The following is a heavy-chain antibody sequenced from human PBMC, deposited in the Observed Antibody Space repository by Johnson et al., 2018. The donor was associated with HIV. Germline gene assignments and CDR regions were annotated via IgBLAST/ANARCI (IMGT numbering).Heavy chain of an antibody. CDR2: IYSGGST. D-gene: IGHD6-19*01. Sequence: VQLVESGGGVVQPGGSLRLSCAASGFTVSTNYMSWVRQAPGKGLEWVSIIYSGGSTYSADSVQGRFTTSRDNSKNTLSLQMNSLSAEDTVVYYCAREPGIAVAGTDAFDIWGQGTMVTVSS. CDR1: GFTVSTNY. CDR3: AREPGIAVAGTDAFDI. J-gene: IGHJ3*02. V-gene: IGHV3-66*02.